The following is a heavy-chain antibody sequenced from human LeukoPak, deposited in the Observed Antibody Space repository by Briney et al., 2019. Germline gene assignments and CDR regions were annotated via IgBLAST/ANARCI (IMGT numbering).Heavy chain of an antibody. CDR1: GYSISSGYY. V-gene: IGHV4-38-2*02. Sequence: PSETLSLTCTVSGYSISSGYYWGCIRQPPGKGLEWIGSIYHSGSPYYNPSLKSRVTISVDTSKNQFSLKLSSVTAADTAVYYCASVRYYYDSSGYPYNWFDPWGQGTLVTVSS. CDR3: ASVRYYYDSSGYPYNWFDP. D-gene: IGHD3-22*01. CDR2: IYHSGSP. J-gene: IGHJ5*02.